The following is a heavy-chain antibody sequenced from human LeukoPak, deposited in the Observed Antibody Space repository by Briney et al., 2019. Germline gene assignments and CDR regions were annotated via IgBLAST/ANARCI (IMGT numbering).Heavy chain of an antibody. V-gene: IGHV3-23*01. CDR2: ISGSGGST. D-gene: IGHD6-6*01. J-gene: IGHJ4*02. CDR3: AKDQRYSSSPRSDY. Sequence: QPGGSLRLSCAASGFTFSSYAMSWVRQAPGKGLEWVSAISGSGGSTYYADSVKGRFTISRDNSKNTLYLQMNSLRAEDTAVYYCAKDQRYSSSPRSDYWGQGTLVTVSS. CDR1: GFTFSSYA.